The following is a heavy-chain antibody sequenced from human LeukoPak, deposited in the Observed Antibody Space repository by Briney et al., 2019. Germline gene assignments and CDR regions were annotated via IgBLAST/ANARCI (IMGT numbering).Heavy chain of an antibody. D-gene: IGHD5-24*01. CDR2: IYPGDSDT. CDR3: ARAGVEMATIRPLYFDL. CDR1: GYSFTSYW. Sequence: GESLKISCKGSGYSFTSYWIGWVRQMPGKGLEWMGIIYPGDSDTRYSPSFQGQVTISADKSISTAYLQWSSLKASDTAMYYCARAGVEMATIRPLYFDLWGRGTLVTVSS. J-gene: IGHJ2*01. V-gene: IGHV5-51*01.